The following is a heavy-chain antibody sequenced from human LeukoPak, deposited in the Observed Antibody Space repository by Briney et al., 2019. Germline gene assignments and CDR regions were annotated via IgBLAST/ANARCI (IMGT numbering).Heavy chain of an antibody. D-gene: IGHD4-23*01. CDR3: ARDHSFFGGLDY. Sequence: SETLSLTCTVSGGSVNSYFWSWIRQPPGKGLEWIGYIYYSGSTNYNPSLRSRVTMSVDTSKNQFSLRLSSVTAADTAVYYCARDHSFFGGLDYWGQGTLVTASS. CDR2: IYYSGST. J-gene: IGHJ4*02. CDR1: GGSVNSYF. V-gene: IGHV4-59*02.